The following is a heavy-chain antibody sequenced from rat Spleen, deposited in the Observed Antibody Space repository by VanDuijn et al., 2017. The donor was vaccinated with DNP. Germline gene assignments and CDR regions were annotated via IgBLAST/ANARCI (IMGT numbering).Heavy chain of an antibody. D-gene: IGHD1-10*01. CDR3: ATQQRYFDF. J-gene: IGHJ1*01. Sequence: EVQLVESGGGLVQPGRSLKLSCAASGFTFSAYNMAWVRQAPKKGLEWGATIIFYGSRTYYRDSVKGRFTISRDTAKSTLYLQMDSLRSEDTATYYCATQQRYFDFWGPGTMVTVSS. V-gene: IGHV5S10*01. CDR1: GFTFSAYN. CDR2: IIFYGSRT.